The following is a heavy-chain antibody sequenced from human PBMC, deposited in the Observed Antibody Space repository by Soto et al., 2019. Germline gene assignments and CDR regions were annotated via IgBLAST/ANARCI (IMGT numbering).Heavy chain of an antibody. J-gene: IGHJ6*03. CDR2: INSDGSST. V-gene: IGHV3-74*01. CDR3: ARGTYSSSWIRRSASGGSDYMDV. D-gene: IGHD6-13*01. Sequence: GGSLRLSCAASGFTFSSYWMHWVRQAPGKGLVWVSRINSDGSSTSYADSVKGRFTISRDNAKNTLYLQMNSLRAEDTAVYYCARGTYSSSWIRRSASGGSDYMDVWGKGTTVTVSS. CDR1: GFTFSSYW.